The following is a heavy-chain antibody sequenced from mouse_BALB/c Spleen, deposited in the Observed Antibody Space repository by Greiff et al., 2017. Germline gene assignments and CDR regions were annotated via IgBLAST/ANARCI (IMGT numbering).Heavy chain of an antibody. CDR1: GYTFTSYY. D-gene: IGHD2-1*01. CDR3: TREGLLLMDY. Sequence: VQLQQPGAELVKPGASVKLSCKASGYTFTSYYMYWVKQRPGQGLEWIGGINPSNGGTNFNEKFKSKATLTVDKSSSTAYMQLSSLTSEDSAVYYCTREGLLLMDYWGQGTSVTVSS. V-gene: IGHV1S81*02. J-gene: IGHJ4*01. CDR2: INPSNGGT.